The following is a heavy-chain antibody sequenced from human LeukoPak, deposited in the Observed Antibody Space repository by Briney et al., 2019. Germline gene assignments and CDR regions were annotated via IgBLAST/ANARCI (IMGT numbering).Heavy chain of an antibody. Sequence: SETLSLTCAVYGGSLSGYYWSWIRQPPGKGLEWIGEINHSGSTNYNPSLKSRVTISVDTSKNQFSLKLSSVTAADTAVYYCARGTLRYFDWLLSGRLDYWGQGTLVTVSS. D-gene: IGHD3-9*01. V-gene: IGHV4-34*01. CDR1: GGSLSGYY. J-gene: IGHJ4*02. CDR2: INHSGST. CDR3: ARGTLRYFDWLLSGRLDY.